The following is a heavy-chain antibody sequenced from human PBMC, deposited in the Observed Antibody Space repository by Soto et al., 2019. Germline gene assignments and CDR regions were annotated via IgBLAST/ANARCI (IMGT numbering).Heavy chain of an antibody. CDR3: AVGFYSYGYRFDRYYYYMDV. V-gene: IGHV4-34*01. Sequence: PSETLSLTCAVYGGSFSGYYWSWIRQPPGKGLEWIGEINHSGSTNYNPSLKSRVTISVDTSKNPFSLKLSSVTAADTAVYYCAVGFYSYGYRFDRYYYYMDVWGKGTTVTVSS. J-gene: IGHJ6*03. CDR1: GGSFSGYY. CDR2: INHSGST. D-gene: IGHD5-18*01.